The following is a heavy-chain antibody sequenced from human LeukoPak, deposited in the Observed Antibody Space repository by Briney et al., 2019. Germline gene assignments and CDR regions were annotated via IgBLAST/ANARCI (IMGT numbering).Heavy chain of an antibody. V-gene: IGHV1-46*01. J-gene: IGHJ4*02. D-gene: IGHD6-13*01. Sequence: ASVKVSCKASGYTFTSYYMHWVRQAPGQGLEWMGIINLSGGSTSYAQKFQGRVTMTRDMSTSTVYMELSSLRSEDTAVYYCARDNPIAAAGTIFDYWGQGTLVTVSS. CDR1: GYTFTSYY. CDR3: ARDNPIAAAGTIFDY. CDR2: INLSGGST.